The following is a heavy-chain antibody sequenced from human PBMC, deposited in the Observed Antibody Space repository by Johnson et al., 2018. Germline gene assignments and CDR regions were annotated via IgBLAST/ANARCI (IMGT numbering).Heavy chain of an antibody. CDR1: GGSINSYY. CDR2: IYYSGSN. V-gene: IGHV4-59*01. D-gene: IGHD3-22*01. Sequence: QVQLQESGPGLVKPSETXSLTCTVSGGSINSYYWSWIRQPPGKGLEWIGYIYYSGSNNYNPSLKSRVTMSVDTSKNQFSLNLRSVTAADTAVYYCARIRVYDSNGYYLDYWGQGTLVTVSS. J-gene: IGHJ4*02. CDR3: ARIRVYDSNGYYLDY.